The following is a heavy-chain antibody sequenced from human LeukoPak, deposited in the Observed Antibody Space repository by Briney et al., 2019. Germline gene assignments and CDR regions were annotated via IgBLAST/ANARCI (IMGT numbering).Heavy chain of an antibody. D-gene: IGHD3-22*01. CDR1: GYTFTSYY. V-gene: IGHV1-46*01. CDR2: ISPSGGST. J-gene: IGHJ6*03. CDR3: ARDDSSGSSYPYYYYYMDV. Sequence: ASVKVSCKASGYTFTSYYMHWVRQAPGQGLEWMGIISPSGGSTSYAQKFQGRVTMTRDTSTSTVYMELSSLRSEDTAVYYCARDDSSGSSYPYYYYYMDVWGKGTTVTVSS.